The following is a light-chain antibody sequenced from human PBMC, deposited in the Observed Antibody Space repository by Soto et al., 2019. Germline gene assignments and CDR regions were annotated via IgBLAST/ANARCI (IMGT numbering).Light chain of an antibody. CDR1: TRDIAGYNY. CDR2: QVT. Sequence: ARTQPASVSGCIGQSITISCTGNTRDIAGYNYISWYQQLPGKAPKLMIYQVTIRPSGISNRFSGSKSGNTASLTISGLQAEDEADYYCTSFSSSTSLYVLGTGTKV. J-gene: IGLJ1*01. CDR3: TSFSSSTSLYV. V-gene: IGLV2-14*01.